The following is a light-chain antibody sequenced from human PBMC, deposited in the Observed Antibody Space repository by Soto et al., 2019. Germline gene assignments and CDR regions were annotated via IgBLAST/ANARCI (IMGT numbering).Light chain of an antibody. CDR1: QYIGDF. CDR3: QQYNSYSEA. J-gene: IGKJ1*01. V-gene: IGKV1-5*01. Sequence: DIQMTQSPSSLSASVGDRVTITCRASQYIGDFLNWYQQTPGKAPKLLIYDASSLESGVPSRFSGSGSGTEFTLTISSLQPDDFAAYYCQQYNSYSEAFGQGTKVDIK. CDR2: DAS.